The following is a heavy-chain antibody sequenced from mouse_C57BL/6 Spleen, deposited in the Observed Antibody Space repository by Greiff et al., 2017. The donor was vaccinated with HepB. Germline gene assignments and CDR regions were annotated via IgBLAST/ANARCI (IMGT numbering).Heavy chain of an antibody. V-gene: IGHV1-72*01. D-gene: IGHD1-1*01. CDR3: ASPSHYGSSEDY. CDR2: IDPNSGGT. Sequence: QVQLKQPGAELVKPGASVKLSCKASGYTFTSYWMHWVKQRPGRGLEWIGRIDPNSGGTKYNEKFKSKATLTVDKPSSTAYMQLSSLTSEDSAVYYCASPSHYGSSEDYWGQGTTLTVSS. J-gene: IGHJ2*01. CDR1: GYTFTSYW.